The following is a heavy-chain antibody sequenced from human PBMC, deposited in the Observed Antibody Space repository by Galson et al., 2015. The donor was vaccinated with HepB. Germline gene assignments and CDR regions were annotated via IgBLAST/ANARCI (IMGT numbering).Heavy chain of an antibody. CDR3: ARGPYCGAACYSGETLDYFDY. CDR2: IFPDDSQI. V-gene: IGHV5-51*01. Sequence: QSGAEVKEPGESLKISCKGPEYSFTSYWIGWVRQMPGKGLEWMGIIFPDDSQIKYSPSFQGQVTISADKSISTAYLQWSSLKASDTAMYFCARGPYCGAACYSGETLDYFDYWGQGTLVTVSS. CDR1: EYSFTSYW. J-gene: IGHJ4*02. D-gene: IGHD2-21*02.